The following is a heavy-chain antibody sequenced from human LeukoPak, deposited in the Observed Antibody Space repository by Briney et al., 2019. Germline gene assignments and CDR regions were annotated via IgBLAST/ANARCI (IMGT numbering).Heavy chain of an antibody. CDR2: ISGSGGST. V-gene: IGHV3-23*01. CDR1: GFTFSSYA. Sequence: GGSLRLSCAASGFTFSSYAMSWVRQAPGKGLEWVSGISGSGGSTNYADSVKGRFTISRDNSKNTLYLQMNSLRAEDTAVYYCAKVPQARVIIDYWGQGTLVTVSS. J-gene: IGHJ4*02. D-gene: IGHD3-16*02. CDR3: AKVPQARVIIDY.